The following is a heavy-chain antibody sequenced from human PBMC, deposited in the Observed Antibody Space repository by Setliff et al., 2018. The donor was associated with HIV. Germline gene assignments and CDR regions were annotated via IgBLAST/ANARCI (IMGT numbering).Heavy chain of an antibody. V-gene: IGHV4-34*01. D-gene: IGHD3-9*01. J-gene: IGHJ4*02. Sequence: PSETLSLTCAVYGESFSGYYWSWIRQPAGKGLEWLGEINHSGRAKYNPSLKSRASISADTSKNQFSLKLTSVTAADTAVYYCTRHGAYYEFLTYYYPRYSFDFWGPGTLVTVS. CDR2: INHSGRA. CDR1: GESFSGYY. CDR3: TRHGAYYEFLTYYYPRYSFDF.